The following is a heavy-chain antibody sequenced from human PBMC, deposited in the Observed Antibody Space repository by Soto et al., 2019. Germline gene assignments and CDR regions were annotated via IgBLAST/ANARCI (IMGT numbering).Heavy chain of an antibody. CDR2: MNPNSGNT. J-gene: IGHJ6*03. CDR1: GYTFTSYD. CDR3: ARGRAGAGRIYMDV. Sequence: GASVKVSCKTSGYTFTSYDINWVRQATGQGLEWMGWMNPNSGNTGYAQKFQGRVTMTRNTSISTAYMELSSLRSEDTAVYYCARGRAGAGRIYMDVWGKGTTVTVSS. D-gene: IGHD6-13*01. V-gene: IGHV1-8*01.